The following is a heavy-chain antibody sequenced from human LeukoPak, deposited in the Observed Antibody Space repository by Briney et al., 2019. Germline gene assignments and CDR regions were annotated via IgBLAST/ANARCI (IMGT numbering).Heavy chain of an antibody. J-gene: IGHJ5*02. CDR1: GGSISSYY. V-gene: IGHV4-59*01. CDR3: ARDWTGYCSGGSCYTRRFDP. CDR2: IYYTGST. D-gene: IGHD2-15*01. Sequence: PSETLSLTCTVSGGSISSYYWSWIRQPPGKGLEWIGYIYYTGSTNYNPSLQSRVTISLDTSKNQFSLKLTSVTAADTAVYYCARDWTGYCSGGSCYTRRFDPWGQGTPVIVSS.